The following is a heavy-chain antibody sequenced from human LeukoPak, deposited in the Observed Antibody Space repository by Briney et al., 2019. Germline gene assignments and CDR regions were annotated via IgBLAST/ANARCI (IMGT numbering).Heavy chain of an antibody. D-gene: IGHD3-22*01. J-gene: IGHJ4*02. V-gene: IGHV3-23*01. CDR3: AKDGVYYDSSGYQDY. CDR1: GFTFSSYA. CDR2: ISGSGGGT. Sequence: GGSLRLSCAASGFTFSSYAMSWVRQAPGKGLEWVSAISGSGGGTYYADSVKGRFTISRDNSKNTLYLQMNSLRAEDTAVYYCAKDGVYYDSSGYQDYWGQGTLVTVSS.